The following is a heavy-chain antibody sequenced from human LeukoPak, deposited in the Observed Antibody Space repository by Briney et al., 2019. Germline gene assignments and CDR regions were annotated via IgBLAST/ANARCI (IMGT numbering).Heavy chain of an antibody. Sequence: GSLRLSCAASGFTFSSYAMSWVRQAPGKGLEWVSAISVSGGSTYYADSVKGRFTISRDNSKNTLYLQMNSLRAEDTAVYYCAKPLRDSSSWYWGTLPADYWGQGTLVTVSS. CDR1: GFTFSSYA. J-gene: IGHJ4*02. V-gene: IGHV3-23*01. D-gene: IGHD6-13*01. CDR3: AKPLRDSSSWYWGTLPADY. CDR2: ISVSGGST.